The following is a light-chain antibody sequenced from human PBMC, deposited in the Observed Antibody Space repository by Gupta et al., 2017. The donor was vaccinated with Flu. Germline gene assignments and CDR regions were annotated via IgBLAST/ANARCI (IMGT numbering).Light chain of an antibody. V-gene: IGKV2D-26*03. CDR2: EVA. CDR1: QSLVHSDGYTY. J-gene: IGKJ4*01. Sequence: EIVMTQTPLSLSITPGEQASMSCRSSQSLVHSDGYTYLFWFVQKDRPASTLLIYEVANRLAGVPDRFSGCGLGKDVPLKISRGEEEDFGVYYCRQDAQYPPFTFGGGTKVEIK. CDR3: RQDAQYPPFT.